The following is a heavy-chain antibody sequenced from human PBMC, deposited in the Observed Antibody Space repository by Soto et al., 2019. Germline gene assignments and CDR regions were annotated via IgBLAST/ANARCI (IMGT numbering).Heavy chain of an antibody. CDR2: ISDDGSNK. CDR3: ARCRRPNYYYYGMDV. Sequence: QVQLVESGGGIVKPGRSLRLSCAASGFVFHDYGLHWVRQAPGKGLEWVAVISDDGSNKYYADSVKGRFTISRDTSRTTLYLQMNSLRVEDTAVYYCARCRRPNYYYYGMDVWGQGTTVTVSS. V-gene: IGHV3-30*03. CDR1: GFVFHDYG. D-gene: IGHD2-15*01. J-gene: IGHJ6*02.